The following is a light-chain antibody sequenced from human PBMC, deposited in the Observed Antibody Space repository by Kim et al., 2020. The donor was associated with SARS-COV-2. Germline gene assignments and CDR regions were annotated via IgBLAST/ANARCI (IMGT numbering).Light chain of an antibody. CDR3: SSYASGDTWV. V-gene: IGLV2-14*03. Sequence: SITLCCPGTSNDGGAYDYVSWYQQHPGKTPKLLIYDVTKRPSGVSNRFSASKSADTASLAISGLQSEDEADYYCSSYASGDTWVFGGGTKVTVL. CDR2: DVT. J-gene: IGLJ3*02. CDR1: SNDGGAYDY.